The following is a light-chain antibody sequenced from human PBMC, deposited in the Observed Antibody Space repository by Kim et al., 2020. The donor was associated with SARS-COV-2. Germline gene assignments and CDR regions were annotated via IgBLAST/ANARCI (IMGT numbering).Light chain of an antibody. J-gene: IGLJ2*01. CDR2: VVD. Sequence: GPAITISATEPSSAVGGYKCLSWYRQQPGTAPKPIIYVVDNRPSGVSDRFSGSKSGNTASLTISGLQAENEGDYYCSSYTRTDTVLFGGGTQLTVL. CDR3: SSYTRTDTVL. V-gene: IGLV2-14*03. CDR1: SSAVGGYKC.